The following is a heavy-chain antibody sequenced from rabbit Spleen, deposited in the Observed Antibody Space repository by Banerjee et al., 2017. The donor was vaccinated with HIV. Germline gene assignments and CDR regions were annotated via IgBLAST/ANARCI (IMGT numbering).Heavy chain of an antibody. J-gene: IGHJ4*01. CDR3: ARNFDL. V-gene: IGHV1S45*01. Sequence: QEQLEESGGDLVKPEGSLTLTCTASGFSFSSTHWIYWVRQAPGKGLEWIGTIYAGSTGTIDYASWVNGRFTISKTSSTTVTLQMTSLTAADTATYFCARNFDLWGPGTLVTVS. CDR1: GFSFSSTHW. CDR2: IYAGSTGTI.